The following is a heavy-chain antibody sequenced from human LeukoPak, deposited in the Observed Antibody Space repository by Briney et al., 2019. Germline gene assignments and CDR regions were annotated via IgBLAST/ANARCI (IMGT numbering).Heavy chain of an antibody. D-gene: IGHD2/OR15-2a*01. CDR2: IKADGSGT. J-gene: IGHJ6*02. Sequence: PGGSLRLSCAASGFTIGPYAMYWVRQGPGGGLDWVSVIKADGSGTFYADSVRGRFTTSRDNSKNSLYLQMNSLTSEDTALYYCATWAFYHNLDVWGQGTTVIVSS. V-gene: IGHV3-43*02. CDR3: ATWAFYHNLDV. CDR1: GFTIGPYA.